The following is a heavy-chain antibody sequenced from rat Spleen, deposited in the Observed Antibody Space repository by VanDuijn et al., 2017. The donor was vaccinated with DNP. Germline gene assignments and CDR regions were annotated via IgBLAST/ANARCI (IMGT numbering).Heavy chain of an antibody. D-gene: IGHD3-1*01. CDR1: GFSLTSYT. CDR3: ARSLSD. CDR2: MSSGGRT. V-gene: IGHV2-6*01. Sequence: QVQLEESGPGLMQPSETLSLTCTVSGFSLTSYTVSWVRQPPGKGLEWIAAMSSGGRTYYNSALKSRRSISRDTSKSQVFLKMNSLQTEDTAMYFCARSLSDWGQGVMVTVSS. J-gene: IGHJ2*01.